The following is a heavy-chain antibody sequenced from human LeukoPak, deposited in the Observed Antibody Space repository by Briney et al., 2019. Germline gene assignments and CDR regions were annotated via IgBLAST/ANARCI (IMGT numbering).Heavy chain of an antibody. V-gene: IGHV3-7*01. CDR2: IRPGGSEG. CDR3: ARVDCSGYTCFSGFDY. CDR1: GFSFSAAW. Sequence: GGSLRPSCEASGFSFSAAWMTWVRQAPGKGLEWVANIRPGGSEGFYGDSVKGRFTISRDNAHSSLILQMNSLRAEDTAVYYCARVDCSGYTCFSGFDYWGQGALVTVAS. J-gene: IGHJ4*02. D-gene: IGHD2-15*01.